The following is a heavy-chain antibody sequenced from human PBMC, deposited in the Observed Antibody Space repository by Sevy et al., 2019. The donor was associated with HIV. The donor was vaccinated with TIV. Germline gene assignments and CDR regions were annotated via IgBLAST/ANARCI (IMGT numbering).Heavy chain of an antibody. CDR2: ISSSSSTI. D-gene: IGHD6-13*01. CDR1: GFTFSSYS. CDR3: ARDQVAAAGTSYYYYGMDV. V-gene: IGHV3-48*02. J-gene: IGHJ6*02. Sequence: GGSLRLSCAASGFTFSSYSMNWVRQAPGKGLEWDSYISSSSSTIYYADSVKGRFTISRDNAKNSLYLQMNSLRDEDTAVYYCARDQVAAAGTSYYYYGMDVWGQGTTVTISS.